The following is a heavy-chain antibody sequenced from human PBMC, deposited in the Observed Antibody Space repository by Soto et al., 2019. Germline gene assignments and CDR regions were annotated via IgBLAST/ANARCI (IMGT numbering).Heavy chain of an antibody. CDR3: ARHVGYCSSTSCHLHFDY. CDR1: GGSISSYY. J-gene: IGHJ4*02. CDR2: IYYSGST. Sequence: QVQLQESGPGLVKPSETLSLTCTVSGGSISSYYWSWIRQPPGKGLEWIGYIYYSGSTNYNPSLKSRVTISVDTSNNQFSLKLSSVTAADTAVYYCARHVGYCSSTSCHLHFDYWGQGTLVTVSS. D-gene: IGHD2-2*01. V-gene: IGHV4-59*08.